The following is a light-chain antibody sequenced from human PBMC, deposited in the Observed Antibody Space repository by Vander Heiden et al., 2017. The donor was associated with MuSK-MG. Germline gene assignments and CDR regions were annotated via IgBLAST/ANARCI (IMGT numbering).Light chain of an antibody. V-gene: IGKV1-39*01. CDR3: QQSYSTPRT. Sequence: DIQMTQSPSSLSASLGDRVTITCRASQSISSYLNWYQQKPGKAPKLLIYAASSLQSRVPSRFSGSVSGTDFTLTISSLQPEDFATYYCQQSYSTPRTFGQGTKVEIK. CDR2: AAS. CDR1: QSISSY. J-gene: IGKJ1*01.